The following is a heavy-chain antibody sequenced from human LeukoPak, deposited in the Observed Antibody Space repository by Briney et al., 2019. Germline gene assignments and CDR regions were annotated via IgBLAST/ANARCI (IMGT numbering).Heavy chain of an antibody. V-gene: IGHV4-39*01. D-gene: IGHD2-2*03. CDR1: GGSISRTTSY. CDR3: ARHGSTDYFDY. CDR2: IYYSGTT. J-gene: IGHJ4*02. Sequence: SETLSLTCAVSGGSISRTTSYWGWIRQPPGKGLEWIGRIYYSGTTFYNPSLKSRVTISVDTSKNQLSLRLSSVTAADTAVYYCARHGSTDYFDYWGQGTLVTVSS.